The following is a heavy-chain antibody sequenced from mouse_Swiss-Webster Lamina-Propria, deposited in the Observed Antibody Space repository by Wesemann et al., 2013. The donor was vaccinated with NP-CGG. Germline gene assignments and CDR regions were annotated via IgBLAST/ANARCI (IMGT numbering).Heavy chain of an antibody. CDR2: INPDSSTI. V-gene: IGHV4-1*02. CDR1: GFDFSRYW. Sequence: EVKLLESGGGLVQPGGSLKLSCAASGFDFSRYWMSWVRQAPGKGLEWIGEINPDSSTINYTPSLKDKFIISRDNAKNTLYLQMSKVRSEDTALYYCARQDYGSSYAMDYWGQGTSVTVSS. J-gene: IGHJ4*01. D-gene: IGHD1-1*01. CDR3: ARQDYGSSYAMDY.